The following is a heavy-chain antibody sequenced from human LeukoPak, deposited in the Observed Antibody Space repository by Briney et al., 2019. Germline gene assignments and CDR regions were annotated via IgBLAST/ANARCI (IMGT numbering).Heavy chain of an antibody. CDR1: GGSISSYY. CDR2: IYYSGST. V-gene: IGHV4-59*01. Sequence: SETLSLTCTVSGGSISSYYWSWFRQPPGRGLEWIGYIYYSGSTNYNPSLKSRVTISVDTSKNQFSLKLSSVTAADTAVYYCARQGAMYYYGSGSPYYFDYWGQGTLVTVSS. CDR3: ARQGAMYYYGSGSPYYFDY. D-gene: IGHD3-10*01. J-gene: IGHJ4*02.